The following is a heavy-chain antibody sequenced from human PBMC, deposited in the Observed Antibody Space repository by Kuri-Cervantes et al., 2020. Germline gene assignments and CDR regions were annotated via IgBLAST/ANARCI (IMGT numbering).Heavy chain of an antibody. J-gene: IGHJ6*03. D-gene: IGHD5-18*01. CDR3: ARGYSYGWSYYYMDV. V-gene: IGHV1-58*01. CDR2: IVVGSGNT. Sequence: SVKVSCKASGFTFTSSAVQWVRQARGQRLEWIGWIVVGSGNTNYAQKFQERVTITRDMSTSTAYMELSSLRSEDTAVYYCARGYSYGWSYYYMDVWGKGTTVTVSS. CDR1: GFTFTSSA.